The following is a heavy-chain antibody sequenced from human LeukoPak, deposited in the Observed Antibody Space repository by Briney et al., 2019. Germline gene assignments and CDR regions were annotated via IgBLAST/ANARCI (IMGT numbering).Heavy chain of an antibody. CDR2: FDPEDGET. CDR3: ATGGYDILTGYYRGCSQH. Sequence: ASVKVSCKASGYTFTSYGISWVRQAPGKGLEWMGGFDPEDGETIYAQKFQGRVTMTEDTSTDTAYMELSSLRSEDTAVYYCATGGYDILTGYYRGCSQHWGQGTLVTVSS. D-gene: IGHD3-9*01. CDR1: GYTFTSYG. J-gene: IGHJ1*01. V-gene: IGHV1-24*01.